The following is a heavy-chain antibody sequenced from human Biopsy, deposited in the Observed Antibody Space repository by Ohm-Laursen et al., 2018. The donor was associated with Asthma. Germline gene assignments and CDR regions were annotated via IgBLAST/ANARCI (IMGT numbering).Heavy chain of an antibody. Sequence: SLRLSCAASGFTFSSYGMHCVRQAPGKGLEWVACISYDGSNKYYADSVKGRSTISRDNSKNTLYLQMNSLRAEDTAVYYCSREEPTSGWYQGSILRWGQGTLVTVSS. V-gene: IGHV3-30*03. CDR1: GFTFSSYG. CDR3: SREEPTSGWYQGSILR. CDR2: ISYDGSNK. J-gene: IGHJ4*02. D-gene: IGHD6-19*01.